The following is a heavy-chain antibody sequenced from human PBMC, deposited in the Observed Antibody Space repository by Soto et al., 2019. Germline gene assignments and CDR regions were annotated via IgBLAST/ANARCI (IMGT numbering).Heavy chain of an antibody. D-gene: IGHD6-6*01. CDR2: INPNSGGT. Sequence: EASVKVSCKASGYTFTGYYMHWVRQAPGQGLEWMGWINPNSGGTNYAQKFQGRVTMTRDTSISTAYMELSRLRSDDTAVYYCARDRISSSSGGFCFDPWGQGTLVTVSS. CDR3: ARDRISSSSGGFCFDP. CDR1: GYTFTGYY. J-gene: IGHJ5*02. V-gene: IGHV1-2*02.